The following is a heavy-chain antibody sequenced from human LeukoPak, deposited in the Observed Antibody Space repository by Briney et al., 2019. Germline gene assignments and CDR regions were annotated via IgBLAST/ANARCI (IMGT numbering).Heavy chain of an antibody. D-gene: IGHD5-24*01. CDR3: AKSLEMATTRSSDY. CDR1: GFTFSSYG. Sequence: GGSLRLSCAASGFTFSSYGMHWVRQAPGKGLEWVAVISYDGSNKYYADSVKGRFTISRDNSKNTLYLQMNSLRAEDTAVYYCAKSLEMATTRSSDYWGQGTLVTVSS. J-gene: IGHJ4*02. CDR2: ISYDGSNK. V-gene: IGHV3-30*18.